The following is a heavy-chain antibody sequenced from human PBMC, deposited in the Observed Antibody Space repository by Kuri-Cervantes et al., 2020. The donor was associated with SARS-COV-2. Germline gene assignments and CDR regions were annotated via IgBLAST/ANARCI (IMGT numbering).Heavy chain of an antibody. CDR2: IKQDGSEE. D-gene: IGHD3-3*01. CDR1: GFIFSDFY. J-gene: IGHJ4*02. Sequence: LSLTCAASGFIFSDFYMRWIRQAPGRGLEWVANIKQDGSEEFYVDSVEGRFTISRDNAKKSLFLQMNNLRAEDTAVYYCARASFAFWSGYYTGYYYDFWGQGALVTVSS. CDR3: ARASFAFWSGYYTGYYYDF. V-gene: IGHV3-7*01.